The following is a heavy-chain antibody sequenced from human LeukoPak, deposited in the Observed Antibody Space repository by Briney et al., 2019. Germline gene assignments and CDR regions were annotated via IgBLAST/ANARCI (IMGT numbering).Heavy chain of an antibody. CDR2: ISSSSSYI. CDR1: GFTFSSYS. J-gene: IGHJ4*02. CDR3: ARVPLGAAAGSRTDY. Sequence: GGSLRLSCAASGFTFSSYSMNWVRQAPGKGLEWVSSISSSSSYIYYADSVKGRFTISRDNAKNSLYLQMNSLRAEDTAVYYCARVPLGAAAGSRTDYWGQGTLVTVSS. V-gene: IGHV3-21*01. D-gene: IGHD6-13*01.